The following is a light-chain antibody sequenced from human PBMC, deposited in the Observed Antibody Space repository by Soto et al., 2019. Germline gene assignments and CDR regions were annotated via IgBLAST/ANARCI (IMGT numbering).Light chain of an antibody. J-gene: IGLJ3*02. CDR2: EVS. CDR1: SSDVGSYNR. Sequence: QSALTQPPSVSGSPGQSVTISCSGTSSDVGSYNRVSWYQQPPGTAPKLIIYEVSYRPSGVPDRFSGSKSGNAASLTISGRQAEDEADYYFNSYRSDITLVFGGGTKVTVL. V-gene: IGLV2-18*02. CDR3: NSYRSDITLV.